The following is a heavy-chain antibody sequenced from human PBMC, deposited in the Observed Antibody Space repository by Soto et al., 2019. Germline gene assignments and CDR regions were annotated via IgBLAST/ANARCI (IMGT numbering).Heavy chain of an antibody. Sequence: LSLTCTVSGGSISSSSYYWGWIRQPPGKGLEWIGSIYYSGSTYYNPSLKSRVTISVDTSKNQFSLKLSSVTAADTAVYYCARRNSNYGANWFDPWGQGTLVTVSS. CDR2: IYYSGST. CDR3: ARRNSNYGANWFDP. CDR1: GGSISSSSYY. V-gene: IGHV4-39*01. J-gene: IGHJ5*02. D-gene: IGHD4-4*01.